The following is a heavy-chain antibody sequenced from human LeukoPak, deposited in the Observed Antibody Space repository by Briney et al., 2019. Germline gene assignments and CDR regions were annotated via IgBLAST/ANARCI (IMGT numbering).Heavy chain of an antibody. Sequence: KPSETLSLTCTVSGGSISSYYWSWIRQPPGKGLEWIGYIYYSGSTYYNPSLKSRVTISVDTSKNQFSLKLSSVTAADTAVYYCARTRYDSSGHYYFDYWGQGTLVTVSS. V-gene: IGHV4-59*08. CDR2: IYYSGST. CDR1: GGSISSYY. J-gene: IGHJ4*02. D-gene: IGHD3-22*01. CDR3: ARTRYDSSGHYYFDY.